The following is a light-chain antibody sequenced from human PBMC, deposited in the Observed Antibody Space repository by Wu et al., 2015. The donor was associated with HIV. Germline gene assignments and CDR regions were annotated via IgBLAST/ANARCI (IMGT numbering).Light chain of an antibody. Sequence: ETMLTQSPGTLSLSPGERATLSCRARQTGSNSDFAWYQQRPGQAPRLLIYDASNRATGIPARFSGSGSGTDFTLTISSLEPEDFAVYYCQQRSNWPPWTFGQGTKVEIK. CDR2: DAS. CDR1: QTGSNSD. J-gene: IGKJ1*01. CDR3: QQRSNWPPWT. V-gene: IGKV3-11*01.